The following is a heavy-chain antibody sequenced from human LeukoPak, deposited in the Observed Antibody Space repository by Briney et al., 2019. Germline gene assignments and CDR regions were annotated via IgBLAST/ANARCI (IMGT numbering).Heavy chain of an antibody. V-gene: IGHV3-53*01. CDR2: IYSGGTT. Sequence: GSLRLSCAVFGFTVSNNFMSWVRQAPGKGLEWVSVIYSGGTTYYADSVKGRFTISRDDSKNTLYLQMNSLRAEDTAVYFCAKVSGFGSGSYYTPHYYYGMDVWGQGTTVTVSS. CDR1: GFTVSNNF. D-gene: IGHD3-10*01. CDR3: AKVSGFGSGSYYTPHYYYGMDV. J-gene: IGHJ6*02.